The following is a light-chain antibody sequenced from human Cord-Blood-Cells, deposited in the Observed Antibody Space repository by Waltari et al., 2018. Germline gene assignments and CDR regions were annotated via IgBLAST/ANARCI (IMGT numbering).Light chain of an antibody. J-gene: IGLJ2*01. Sequence: QSALTQTRSVSGSPGPSVTISCTGTSSDVGGSNYVSWYQQHPGKAPKLMIYDVSKRPSGVPDRFSGSKSGNTASLTISGLQAEDEADYYCCSYAGSYVVFGGGTKLTVL. CDR1: SSDVGGSNY. CDR2: DVS. V-gene: IGLV2-11*01. CDR3: CSYAGSYVV.